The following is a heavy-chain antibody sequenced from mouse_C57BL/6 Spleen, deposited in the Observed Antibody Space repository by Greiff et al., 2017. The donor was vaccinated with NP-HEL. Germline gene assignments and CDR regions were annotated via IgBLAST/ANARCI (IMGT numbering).Heavy chain of an antibody. J-gene: IGHJ1*03. CDR2: IYPGNSDT. CDR3: TRSISQGFYDYEGYFDV. V-gene: IGHV1-5*01. Sequence: VQLQQSGTVLARPGASVKMSCKTSGYTFTSYWMHWVKQRPGQGLEWIGAIYPGNSDTSYNQKFKGKAKLTAVTSASTAYMELSSLTNEDSAVYYCTRSISQGFYDYEGYFDVWGTGTTVTVSS. CDR1: GYTFTSYW. D-gene: IGHD2-4*01.